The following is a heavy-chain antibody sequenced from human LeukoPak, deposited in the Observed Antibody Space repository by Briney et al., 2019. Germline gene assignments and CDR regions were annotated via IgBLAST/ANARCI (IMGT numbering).Heavy chain of an antibody. Sequence: QAGGSLRLSCAASGFTFSSYGMHWVRQAPGKGLEWVAFIRYDGSNKYYADSVKGRFTISRDNSKNTLYLQLNSLRVEDTAVYYCAKNRGAGSHYYYHMNVWGKGTTVTVSS. CDR3: AKNRGAGSHYYYHMNV. J-gene: IGHJ6*03. CDR2: IRYDGSNK. D-gene: IGHD1-26*01. CDR1: GFTFSSYG. V-gene: IGHV3-30*02.